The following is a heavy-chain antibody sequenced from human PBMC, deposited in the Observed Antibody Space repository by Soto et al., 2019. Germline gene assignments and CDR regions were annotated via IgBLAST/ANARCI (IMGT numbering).Heavy chain of an antibody. CDR3: ARHSSGLITMIVVGMGYYFDY. CDR2: IYYSGST. V-gene: IGHV4-39*01. J-gene: IGHJ4*02. Sequence: NPSETLSLTCTVSGGSISSSSYYWGWIRQPPGKGLEWIGSIYYSGSTYYNPSLKSRVTISVDTSKNQFSLKLSSVTAADTAVYYCARHSSGLITMIVVGMGYYFDYWGQGTLVTVSS. D-gene: IGHD3-22*01. CDR1: GGSISSSSYY.